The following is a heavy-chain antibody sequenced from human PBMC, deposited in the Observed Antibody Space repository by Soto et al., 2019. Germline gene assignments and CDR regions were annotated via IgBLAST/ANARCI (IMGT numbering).Heavy chain of an antibody. V-gene: IGHV1-69*13. CDR2: IIPIFGTA. CDR1: GGTFSSYA. D-gene: IGHD2-15*01. CDR3: ARDPRYCSGGSCYQEAYYYGMDV. Sequence: GASVKVSCKASGGTFSSYAISWVRQAPGQGLEWMGGIIPIFGTANYAQKFQGRVTITADESTSTAYMELSSLRSEDTAVYYCARDPRYCSGGSCYQEAYYYGMDVWGQGTTVTVSS. J-gene: IGHJ6*02.